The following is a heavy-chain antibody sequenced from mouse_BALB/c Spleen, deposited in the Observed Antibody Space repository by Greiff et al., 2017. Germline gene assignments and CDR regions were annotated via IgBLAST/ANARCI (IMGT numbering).Heavy chain of an antibody. CDR1: GYSITSDYA. CDR2: ISYSGST. CDR3: ARGYYEREFAY. J-gene: IGHJ3*01. Sequence: EVKLQESGPGLVKPSQSLSLTCTVTGYSITSDYAWNWIRQFPGNKLEWMGYISYSGSTSYNPSLKSRISITRDTSKNQFFLQLNSVTTEDTATYYCARGYYEREFAYWGQGTLVTVSA. V-gene: IGHV3-2*02. D-gene: IGHD1-1*01.